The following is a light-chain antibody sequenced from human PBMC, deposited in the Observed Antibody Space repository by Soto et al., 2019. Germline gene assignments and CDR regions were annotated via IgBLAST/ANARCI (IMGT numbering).Light chain of an antibody. CDR3: FSFTRTSNHYF. CDR1: SSDIGAYDY. V-gene: IGLV2-14*01. J-gene: IGLJ1*01. Sequence: ALTQPASLSGSPGQSITISCTGTSSDIGAYDYVSWFQQHPGKAPKLMISEVNNRPSGVSNRFSGSKSGNTAYLTISGLKVEAEAEYFCFSFTRTSNHYFFGSGTKVTV. CDR2: EVN.